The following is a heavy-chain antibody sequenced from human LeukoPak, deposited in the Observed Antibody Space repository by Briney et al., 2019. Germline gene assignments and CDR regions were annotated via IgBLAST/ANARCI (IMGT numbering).Heavy chain of an antibody. CDR1: GYTFTGYY. CDR2: INPNSGGT. D-gene: IGHD1-1*01. Sequence: ASVKVSCKASGYTFTGYYMHWVREAPGRGLEWMGWINPNSGGTNYAQKFQGRVTMTRDTSISTAYMELSRLRSDDTAVYYCARVMGTRSRRRKDDFDYWGPGTLVTVSS. J-gene: IGHJ4*02. CDR3: ARVMGTRSRRRKDDFDY. V-gene: IGHV1-2*02.